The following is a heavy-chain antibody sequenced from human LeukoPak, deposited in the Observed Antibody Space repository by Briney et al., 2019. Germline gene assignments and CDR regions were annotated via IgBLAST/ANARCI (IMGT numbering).Heavy chain of an antibody. CDR3: ARDPGEWELLAEADAFDI. CDR1: GGSFSGYY. V-gene: IGHV4-34*01. J-gene: IGHJ3*02. Sequence: SETLSLTCTVYGGSFSGYYWSWIRQPPGMGLEWVGEINHSGSTNYNPSLKSRVTISVDTSKNQFSLKLSSVTAADTAVYYCARDPGEWELLAEADAFDIWGQGTMVTVSS. CDR2: INHSGST. D-gene: IGHD1-26*01.